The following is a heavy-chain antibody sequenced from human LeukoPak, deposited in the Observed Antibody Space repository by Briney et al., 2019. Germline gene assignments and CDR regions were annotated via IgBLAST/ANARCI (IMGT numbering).Heavy chain of an antibody. D-gene: IGHD3-22*01. V-gene: IGHV1-69*05. CDR2: IIPIFGTA. CDR3: ARDRYYDSSGYNHDY. J-gene: IGHJ4*02. CDR1: GGTFSSYA. Sequence: SVKVSCKASGGTFSSYAISWVRQAPGQGLEWMGGIIPIFGTANYAQKFQGRVTITTDESTSTAYMELSSLRSGDTAVYYCARDRYYDSSGYNHDYWGQGTLVTVSS.